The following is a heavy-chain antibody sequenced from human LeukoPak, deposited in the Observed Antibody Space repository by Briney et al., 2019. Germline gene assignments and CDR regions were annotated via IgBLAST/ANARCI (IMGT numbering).Heavy chain of an antibody. CDR2: IYYSGST. V-gene: IGHV4-39*01. J-gene: IGHJ3*02. CDR1: GGSISSSSYY. Sequence: QPSETLSLTCTVSGGSISSSSYYWGWIRQPPGKGLEWIGSIYYSGSTYYNPSLKSRVTISVDTSKNQFSLKLSSVTAADTAVYYCARLGSRDAFDIWGQGTMVTVSS. D-gene: IGHD6-25*01. CDR3: ARLGSRDAFDI.